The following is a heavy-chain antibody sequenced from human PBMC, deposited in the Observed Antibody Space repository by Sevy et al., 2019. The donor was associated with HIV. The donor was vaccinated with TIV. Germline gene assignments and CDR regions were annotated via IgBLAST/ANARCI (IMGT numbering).Heavy chain of an antibody. CDR3: AKNRPPGGSLFSRHGMDV. Sequence: GGSLRLSCAASGFTFGTYDMHWVRQAPGKGLEWVAIISSDGSYRYYADSVRGRFSMSRDNSKNTMYLQISGLLIEDWAVYYCAKNRPPGGSLFSRHGMDVWGRGTTVTVSS. CDR1: GFTFGTYD. V-gene: IGHV3-30*18. D-gene: IGHD3-16*01. CDR2: ISSDGSYR. J-gene: IGHJ6*02.